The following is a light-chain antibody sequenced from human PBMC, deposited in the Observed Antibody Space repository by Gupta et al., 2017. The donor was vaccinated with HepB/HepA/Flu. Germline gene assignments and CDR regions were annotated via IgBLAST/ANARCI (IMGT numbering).Light chain of an antibody. CDR1: ILPRKY. V-gene: IGLV3-10*01. CDR3: YSTDNTGHPL. Sequence: YELTQPPSVSVSPGQTARMTCSGDILPRKYAYWYHQKPGQAPLLVIYEDRKRPAGMPGRVSASCSGTVATLTISVAQGEEEGDYYCYSTDNTGHPLFGGGTKLTVI. J-gene: IGLJ2*01. CDR2: EDR.